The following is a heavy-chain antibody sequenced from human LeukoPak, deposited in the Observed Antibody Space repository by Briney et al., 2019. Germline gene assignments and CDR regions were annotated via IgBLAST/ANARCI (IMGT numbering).Heavy chain of an antibody. D-gene: IGHD3-22*01. CDR1: GYTFTSYY. V-gene: IGHV1-46*01. Sequence: ASVKVSCKASGYTFTSYYMHWVRQAPGQGLEWMGIINPSGGSTSYAQKFQGRVTMTRDTSTSTVYMELSSLRSEDTAVYYCARGGPRTIITMIAQNDYWGQGTLVTVSS. CDR3: ARGGPRTIITMIAQNDY. CDR2: INPSGGST. J-gene: IGHJ4*02.